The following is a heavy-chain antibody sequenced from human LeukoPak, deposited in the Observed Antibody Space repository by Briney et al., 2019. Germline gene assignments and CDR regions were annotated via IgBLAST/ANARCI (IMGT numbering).Heavy chain of an antibody. D-gene: IGHD2-15*01. CDR1: GFTFSSHW. J-gene: IGHJ4*02. Sequence: GGSLRLSCAASGFTFSSHWMSWVRQAPGRGLEWVANINQYGSERNYVDSVKGRFTISRDNAKSSLYLQMNSLRAEDTAIYYCARDHVVDGLVFDYWGQGTLVTVSS. CDR3: ARDHVVDGLVFDY. CDR2: INQYGSER. V-gene: IGHV3-7*01.